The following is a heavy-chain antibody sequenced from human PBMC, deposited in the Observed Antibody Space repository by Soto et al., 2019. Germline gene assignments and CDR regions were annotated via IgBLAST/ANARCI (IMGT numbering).Heavy chain of an antibody. D-gene: IGHD3-10*01. CDR2: ISSSGSTA. J-gene: IGHJ4*02. Sequence: HPGGSLRLSCAASGFTFSSFAMSWVRQAPGKGLEWISYISSSGSTAYYASSVEGRFTISRDNANNSVYLQMDSLRAEDTALYYCTRAAWFPYLSFYWGQGALVTVSS. V-gene: IGHV3-48*03. CDR1: GFTFSSFA. CDR3: TRAAWFPYLSFY.